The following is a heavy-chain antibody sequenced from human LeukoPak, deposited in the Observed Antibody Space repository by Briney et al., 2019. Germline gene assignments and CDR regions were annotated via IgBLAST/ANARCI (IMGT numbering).Heavy chain of an antibody. CDR3: ARAPDPFKAIFGVRVPLPPFDP. CDR1: GYTFTGYY. Sequence: ASVKVSCKASGYTFTGYYMHWVRQAPGQGLEWMGWINPNSGGTNYAQKFQGRVTMTRDTSISTAYMELSRLRSDDTAVYYCARAPDPFKAIFGVRVPLPPFDPWGQGTLVTVSS. J-gene: IGHJ5*02. V-gene: IGHV1-2*02. D-gene: IGHD3-3*01. CDR2: INPNSGGT.